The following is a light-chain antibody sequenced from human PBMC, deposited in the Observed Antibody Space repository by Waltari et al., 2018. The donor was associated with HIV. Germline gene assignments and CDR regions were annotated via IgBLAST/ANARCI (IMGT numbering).Light chain of an antibody. J-gene: IGKJ4*01. Sequence: DIQLTQSPSFLSASVGDRVSITCWASQAISSYLAWYQQKPGKAPKLLIYTASTLQSGVPSRFSGSGSGTEFTLTISSLQPEDFATYYCQQLNSYPLTFGGGTKVEIK. CDR3: QQLNSYPLT. CDR1: QAISSY. V-gene: IGKV1-9*01. CDR2: TAS.